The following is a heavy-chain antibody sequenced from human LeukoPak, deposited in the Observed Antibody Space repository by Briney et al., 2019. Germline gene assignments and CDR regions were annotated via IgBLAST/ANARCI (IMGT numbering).Heavy chain of an antibody. V-gene: IGHV4-31*11. CDR1: GGSFSGYY. CDR3: ASTMTTVTTQSGYYGMDV. J-gene: IGHJ6*02. D-gene: IGHD4-17*01. Sequence: SETLSLTCAVYGGSFSGYYWSWIRQHPGKGLEWIGYIYYSGSTYYNPSLKSRVTISVDTSKNQFSLRLSSVTAADTAVYYCASTMTTVTTQSGYYGMDVWGQGTTVTVSS. CDR2: IYYSGST.